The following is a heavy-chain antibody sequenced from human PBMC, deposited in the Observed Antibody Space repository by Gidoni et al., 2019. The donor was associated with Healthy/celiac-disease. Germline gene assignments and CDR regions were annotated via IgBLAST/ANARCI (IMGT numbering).Heavy chain of an antibody. Sequence: QVQLVEAGGGGVQPGRSLRLSCAASGVTFSSYGRHWVRQAPGRGLGWVSVISYDGSNTYYAASVKCRFTLSRDNSKTTLYLQMNSLRAEDTAVYYCATSQWDDDAFDIWGQGTMVTVSS. CDR1: GVTFSSYG. CDR2: ISYDGSNT. D-gene: IGHD1-1*01. V-gene: IGHV3-30*03. CDR3: ATSQWDDDAFDI. J-gene: IGHJ3*02.